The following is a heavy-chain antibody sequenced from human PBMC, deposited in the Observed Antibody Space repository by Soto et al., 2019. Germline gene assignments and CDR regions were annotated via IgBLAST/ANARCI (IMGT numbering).Heavy chain of an antibody. CDR3: ARTYYDILTGYRPFDY. CDR1: GFSLSTSGVG. Sequence: SGPTLVKPTQTLTLTCTFSGFSLSTSGVGVGWIRQPPGKALEWLALIYWNDDKRYSPSLKSRLTITKDTSKNQVVLTMTNMDPVDTATYYCARTYYDILTGYRPFDYWGQGTLVTVSS. J-gene: IGHJ4*02. CDR2: IYWNDDK. V-gene: IGHV2-5*01. D-gene: IGHD3-9*01.